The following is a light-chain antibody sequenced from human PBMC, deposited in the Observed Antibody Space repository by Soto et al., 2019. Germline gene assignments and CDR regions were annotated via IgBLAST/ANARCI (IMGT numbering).Light chain of an antibody. V-gene: IGKV1-39*01. CDR2: AAS. CDR3: QQSYSTPPFT. CDR1: QSISSY. Sequence: DIQMTQSPSSLSASVGDRVTITCRASQSISSYLNWYQQKPGKAPKLLIYAASSLQSGVPSRFSGSGSGTAVSLTSTRLQPEDFATYLCQQSYSTPPFTFGQGTRLEI. J-gene: IGKJ5*01.